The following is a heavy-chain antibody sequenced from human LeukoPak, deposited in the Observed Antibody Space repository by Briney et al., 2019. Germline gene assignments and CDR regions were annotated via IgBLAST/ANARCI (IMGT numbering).Heavy chain of an antibody. CDR2: INPNSGDT. V-gene: IGHV1-2*02. J-gene: IGHJ4*02. D-gene: IGHD3-3*01. Sequence: ASVKVSCKTSGYTFTTYYFHWLRHTPGQGLEWMGWINPNSGDTIYAQKFLGRVIMTRDTSISTAYMELTTLTYDDTAVSYCVRDGVGTYDYWGQGTLVTVSS. CDR1: GYTFTTYY. CDR3: VRDGVGTYDY.